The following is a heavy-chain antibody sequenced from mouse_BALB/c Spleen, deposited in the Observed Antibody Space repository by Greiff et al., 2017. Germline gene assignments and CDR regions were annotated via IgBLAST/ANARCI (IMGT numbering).Heavy chain of an antibody. V-gene: IGHV1S81*02. J-gene: IGHJ4*01. Sequence: QVQLQQSGAELVKPGASVKLSCKASGYTFTSYSMYWVKQRPGQGLEWIGEINPSNGGTNFNEKFKSKATLTVDKSSSTAYMQLSSLTSEDSAVYDCTREAVRRRNAMDYWGQGTTVTVSS. CDR2: INPSNGGT. CDR3: TREAVRRRNAMDY. D-gene: IGHD2-14*01. CDR1: GYTFTSYS.